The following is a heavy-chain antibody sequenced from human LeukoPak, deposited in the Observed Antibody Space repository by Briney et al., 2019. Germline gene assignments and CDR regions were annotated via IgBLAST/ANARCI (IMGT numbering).Heavy chain of an antibody. V-gene: IGHV3-7*01. D-gene: IGHD6-19*01. Sequence: GGSLRLSCAASGFTFSSYWMSWVRQAPGKGLEWVANIKQDGSEKYYVDSVKGRFTISRDNAMNSLYLQMNSLRAEDTAVYYCARGPHSSGWYYFDYWGQGTLVTVSS. CDR2: IKQDGSEK. J-gene: IGHJ4*02. CDR3: ARGPHSSGWYYFDY. CDR1: GFTFSSYW.